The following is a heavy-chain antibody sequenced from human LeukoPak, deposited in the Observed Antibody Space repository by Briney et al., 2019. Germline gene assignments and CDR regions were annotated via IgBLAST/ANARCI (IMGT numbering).Heavy chain of an antibody. Sequence: GGSLRLSCAASGFTVSSNYMSWVRQAPGKGLEWVSVIYSGGSTYYADSVKGRFTTSRDNSKNTLYLQMNSLRAEDTAVYYCARGIAAAGLDYWGQGTLVTVSS. CDR3: ARGIAAAGLDY. CDR1: GFTVSSNY. D-gene: IGHD6-13*01. V-gene: IGHV3-66*01. J-gene: IGHJ4*02. CDR2: IYSGGST.